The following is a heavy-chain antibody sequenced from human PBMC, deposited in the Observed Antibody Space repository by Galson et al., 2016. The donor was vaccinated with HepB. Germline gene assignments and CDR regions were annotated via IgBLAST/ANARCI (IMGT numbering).Heavy chain of an antibody. J-gene: IGHJ4*02. CDR1: GYTFTTFC. CDR3: ARDGHKWDFDY. D-gene: IGHD1-26*01. CDR2: IMPNGGST. Sequence: VKVSCKASGYTFTTFCVHWVRQAPGQGLEWIGRIMPNGGSTIYAQNFQGRVTVTGDPSTSTVYMELSSLISEDTAVYYCARDGHKWDFDYWGQGSLVTVSS. V-gene: IGHV1-46*01.